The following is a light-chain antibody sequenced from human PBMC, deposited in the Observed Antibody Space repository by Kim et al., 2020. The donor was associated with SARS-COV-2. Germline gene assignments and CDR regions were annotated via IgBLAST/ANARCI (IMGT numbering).Light chain of an antibody. CDR2: TAS. CDR3: QQYGSSPRT. V-gene: IGKV3-20*01. J-gene: IGKJ1*01. CDR1: QSVRSNY. Sequence: SPGHRATLSCRASQSVRSNYLAWYQQKPGQAPRLLIYTASNRATGIPDRFSGSVSGTDFTLSITRLEPEDFAVYYCQQYGSSPRTFGQGTKVDIK.